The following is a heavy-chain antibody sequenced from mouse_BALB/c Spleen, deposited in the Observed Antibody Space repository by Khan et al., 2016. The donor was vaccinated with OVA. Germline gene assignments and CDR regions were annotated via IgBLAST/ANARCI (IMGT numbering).Heavy chain of an antibody. Sequence: EVQLQESGPGLVKPSQSLSLTCTVTGYSITSDYAWNWIRQFPGNKLEWVGYISYSGRTSYNPPLNSRISITRDTSKNQFFLQLSSVTTEDTATYYCARSVTITTLVANDVDYWGQGTTLTVSS. CDR2: ISYSGRT. J-gene: IGHJ2*01. CDR1: GYSITSDYA. V-gene: IGHV3-2*02. D-gene: IGHD1-1*01. CDR3: ARSVTITTLVANDVDY.